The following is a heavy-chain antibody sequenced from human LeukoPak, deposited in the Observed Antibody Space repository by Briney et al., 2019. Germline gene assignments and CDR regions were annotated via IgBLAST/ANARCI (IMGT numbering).Heavy chain of an antibody. D-gene: IGHD6-19*01. Sequence: ASVKVSCKASGYTFTSCGICWVRQAPGQGLEWMGWVSAYNGNTNYAQKFQGRVTMTTDTSTSTAYMELRSLRSDDTAVNYCARDAPQWRNAFDFWGQGTMVTVSS. CDR3: ARDAPQWRNAFDF. CDR2: VSAYNGNT. V-gene: IGHV1-18*01. CDR1: GYTFTSCG. J-gene: IGHJ3*01.